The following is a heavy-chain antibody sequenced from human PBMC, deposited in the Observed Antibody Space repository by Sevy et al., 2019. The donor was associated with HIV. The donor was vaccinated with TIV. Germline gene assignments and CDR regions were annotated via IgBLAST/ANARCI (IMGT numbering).Heavy chain of an antibody. CDR1: GTSFSSDS. CDR3: ARWRGTRVTMIVVVTTGYFDH. D-gene: IGHD3-22*01. V-gene: IGHV4-34*01. Sequence: SETLSLTCTVSGTSFSSDSWTWIRQSPGKGLEWIGEINHTGSTNYNPSLTSRVTISVDTSKNQFSLKLTSVTAADTAIYYCARWRGTRVTMIVVVTTGYFDHWGQGTLVTVSS. CDR2: INHTGST. J-gene: IGHJ4*02.